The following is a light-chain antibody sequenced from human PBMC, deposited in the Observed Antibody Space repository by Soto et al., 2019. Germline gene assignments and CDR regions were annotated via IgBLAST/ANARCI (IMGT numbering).Light chain of an antibody. J-gene: IGLJ3*02. CDR1: GSDVGGYNF. V-gene: IGLV2-11*01. CDR3: CSYAGSYTLWV. CDR2: DVS. Sequence: QSVLTQPRSVSGSPGQSVTISCTGTGSDVGGYNFVSWYQQYPGKAPKLIIYDVSKRPSGVPDRFSGSKSGNTPSLTISVLQAEDEADYYCCSYAGSYTLWVFGGGTKVTVL.